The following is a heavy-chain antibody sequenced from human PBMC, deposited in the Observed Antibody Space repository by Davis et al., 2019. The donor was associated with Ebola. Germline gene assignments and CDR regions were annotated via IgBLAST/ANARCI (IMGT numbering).Heavy chain of an antibody. CDR3: ARGRYGSGWDGMDV. V-gene: IGHV1-69*13. CDR2: IIPIFGTA. CDR1: GYTFTSYG. J-gene: IGHJ6*02. D-gene: IGHD3-10*01. Sequence: AASVKVSCKASGYTFTSYGISWVRQAPGQGLEWMGGIIPIFGTANYAQKFQGRVTITADESTSTAYMELSSLRSEDTAVYYCARGRYGSGWDGMDVWGQGTTVTVSS.